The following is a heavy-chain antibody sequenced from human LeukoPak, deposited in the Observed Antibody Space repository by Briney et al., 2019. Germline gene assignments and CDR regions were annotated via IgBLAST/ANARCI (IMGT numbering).Heavy chain of an antibody. D-gene: IGHD2-2*02. J-gene: IGHJ6*03. CDR1: GGTFSSYA. CDR2: IIPIFGTA. CDR3: ARVRIVVVPAAIQHDYYYYYMDV. Sequence: ASVKVSCKASGGTFSSYAISWVRQAPGQGREWMGGIIPIFGTANYAQKFQGRVTITTDESTSTAHMELSSLRSEDTAVYYCARVRIVVVPAAIQHDYYYYYMDVWGKGTTVTVSS. V-gene: IGHV1-69*05.